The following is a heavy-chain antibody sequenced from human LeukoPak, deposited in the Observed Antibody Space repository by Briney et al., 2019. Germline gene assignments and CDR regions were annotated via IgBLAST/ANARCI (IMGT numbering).Heavy chain of an antibody. CDR1: GFTFGSYA. J-gene: IGHJ5*01. CDR2: INGSGGTT. D-gene: IGHD4-17*01. Sequence: SGGSLRLSCAASGFTFGSYAMSWVRQAPGKGLEWVSDINGSGGTTYYADSVKGRFTISRDNSKNTLYLQMNSLRAEDTAVYYCANPPTVTKTRFDSWGQGTLVTVSS. CDR3: ANPPTVTKTRFDS. V-gene: IGHV3-23*01.